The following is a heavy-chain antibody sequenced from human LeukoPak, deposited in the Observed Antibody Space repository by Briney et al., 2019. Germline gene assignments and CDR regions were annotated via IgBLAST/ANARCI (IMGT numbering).Heavy chain of an antibody. D-gene: IGHD5-12*01. CDR3: ARGREYSGYDDFDY. Sequence: GGSLRLSCAASGFTFSSYSMNWVRQAPGKGLEWVSSISSSSSYIYYADSVKGRFTISRDNAKNSLYLQMNSLRAEDTAVYYCARGREYSGYDDFDYWGQGPLVPVSS. V-gene: IGHV3-21*01. CDR1: GFTFSSYS. CDR2: ISSSSSYI. J-gene: IGHJ4*02.